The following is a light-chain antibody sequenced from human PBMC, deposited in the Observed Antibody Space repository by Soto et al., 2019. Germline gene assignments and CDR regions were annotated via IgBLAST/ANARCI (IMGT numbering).Light chain of an antibody. Sequence: QSALTQPAPVSASPGQSITISCTGTSSDVGGSNFVSWYQQHPGKPPKLIIYDVATRPSGVSNRFSGSKSGSTASLIISRLQTEDEADYYCVSFTSSTTYVFGSGTKLTVL. CDR1: SSDVGGSNF. J-gene: IGLJ1*01. CDR2: DVA. CDR3: VSFTSSTTYV. V-gene: IGLV2-14*03.